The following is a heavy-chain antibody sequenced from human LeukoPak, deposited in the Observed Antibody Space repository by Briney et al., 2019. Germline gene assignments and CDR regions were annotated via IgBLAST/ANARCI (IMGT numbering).Heavy chain of an antibody. D-gene: IGHD3-10*01. CDR2: IKEDGSEK. Sequence: GGSLRLSCVVSGFTFTNYYLTWVRQAPGKGLEWVANIKEDGSEKNYVDSVKGRFTISRDSAKNALYLQMNSLRDEDTSVYYCARAYGWGTNWPSLVYWGQGTLVTVTS. V-gene: IGHV3-7*04. CDR3: ARAYGWGTNWPSLVY. J-gene: IGHJ4*02. CDR1: GFTFTNYY.